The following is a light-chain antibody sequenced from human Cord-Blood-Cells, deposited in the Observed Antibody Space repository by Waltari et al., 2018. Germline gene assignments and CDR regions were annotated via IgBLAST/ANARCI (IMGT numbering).Light chain of an antibody. Sequence: DIVMTQSQDSLAVSMGERDTINCKSSQSVLYSSNNKNYLAWYQQKPGQPPKLLIYWASTRESGVPDRFSGSGSGTDFTLTISSLQAEDVAVYYCQQYYSTLTFGGGTKVEIK. CDR1: QSVLYSSNNKNY. V-gene: IGKV4-1*01. CDR3: QQYYSTLT. J-gene: IGKJ4*01. CDR2: WAS.